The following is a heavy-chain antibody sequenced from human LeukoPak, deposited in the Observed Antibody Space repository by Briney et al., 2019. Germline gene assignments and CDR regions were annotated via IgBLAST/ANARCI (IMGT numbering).Heavy chain of an antibody. D-gene: IGHD5-24*01. CDR2: INHSGST. V-gene: IGHV4-34*01. J-gene: IGHJ3*02. CDR3: ARAGRGAFDI. Sequence: SETLSLTCAVYGGSFSGYYWSWIRQPPWKGLEWIGEINHSGSTNYNPSLKSRVTISVDTSKNQFSLKLSSVTAADTAVYYCARAGRGAFDIWGQGTMVTVSS. CDR1: GGSFSGYY.